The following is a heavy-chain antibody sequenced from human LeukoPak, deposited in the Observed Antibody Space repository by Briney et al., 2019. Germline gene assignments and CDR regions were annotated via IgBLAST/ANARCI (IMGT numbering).Heavy chain of an antibody. D-gene: IGHD5-18*01. J-gene: IGHJ2*01. CDR3: ARGIGYSYGQRKGYFDL. CDR1: GGSFSGYY. CDR2: INHSGST. Sequence: SETLSLTCAVYGGSFSGYYWSWIRQPPGKGLEWIGEINHSGSTNYNPSLKSRVTISVDTSKNQFSLKLSSVTAADTAVYYCARGIGYSYGQRKGYFDLWGRGTLVTVSS. V-gene: IGHV4-34*01.